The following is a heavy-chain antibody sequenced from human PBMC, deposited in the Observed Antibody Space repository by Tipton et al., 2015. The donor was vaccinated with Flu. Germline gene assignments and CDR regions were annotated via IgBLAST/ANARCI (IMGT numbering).Heavy chain of an antibody. J-gene: IGHJ3*02. CDR2: VGVSGRTT. V-gene: IGHV3-48*03. CDR3: AREYSSTSGDGFDI. D-gene: IGHD6-6*01. Sequence: SLRLSCAASGFIFNSYKMNWVRQAPGKGLEWISYVGVSGRTTKYADSVKGRFSVSRDNAKNSLDLQMNSLRADDTAVYYCAREYSSTSGDGFDIWGQGTMVIVSS. CDR1: GFIFNSYK.